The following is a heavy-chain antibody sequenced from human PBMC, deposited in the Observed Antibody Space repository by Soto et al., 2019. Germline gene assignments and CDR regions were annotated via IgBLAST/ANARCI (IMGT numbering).Heavy chain of an antibody. CDR3: VLVGNSAKATPRDV. CDR2: ISPYTGNT. CDR1: GYIFVNYG. V-gene: IGHV1-18*01. D-gene: IGHD2-15*01. J-gene: IGHJ6*02. Sequence: QVQLVQSGDEVKKPGASVKVSCKASGYIFVNYGIAWGRQAPGQGLEWMGWISPYTGNTHSASKVEGRLTMTTDTXXSTAYMDLGRMASADTAVYYCVLVGNSAKATPRDVWGQGTTVTVSS.